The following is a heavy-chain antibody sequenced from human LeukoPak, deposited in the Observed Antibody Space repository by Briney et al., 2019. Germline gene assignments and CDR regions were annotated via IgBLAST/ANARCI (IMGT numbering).Heavy chain of an antibody. J-gene: IGHJ6*02. D-gene: IGHD2-2*02. CDR1: GGSFSGYY. CDR3: ARDNIPGSYYGMDV. V-gene: IGHV4-34*01. CDR2: INHSGST. Sequence: SETLSLTCAVYGGSFSGYYWSWIRQPPGKGLEWIGEINHSGSTNYNPSLKSRVTISVDTSKDQFSLKLSSVTAADTAVHYCARDNIPGSYYGMDVWGQGTTVTVSS.